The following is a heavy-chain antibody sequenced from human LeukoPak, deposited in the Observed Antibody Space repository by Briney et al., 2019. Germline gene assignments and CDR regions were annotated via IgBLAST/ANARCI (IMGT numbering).Heavy chain of an antibody. Sequence: PSETLSLTCAVSGYSISSGYYWGWIRQPPGKGLEWVWSIYHSGSTYYNPSLKSPVTISVDTSNNQFSLKLSSVTAADTAVYYCASHEVGRYYDRSGYYYPYDYWGQGTLVTVSS. CDR3: ASHEVGRYYDRSGYYYPYDY. CDR2: IYHSGST. D-gene: IGHD3-22*01. J-gene: IGHJ4*02. CDR1: GYSISSGYY. V-gene: IGHV4-38-2*01.